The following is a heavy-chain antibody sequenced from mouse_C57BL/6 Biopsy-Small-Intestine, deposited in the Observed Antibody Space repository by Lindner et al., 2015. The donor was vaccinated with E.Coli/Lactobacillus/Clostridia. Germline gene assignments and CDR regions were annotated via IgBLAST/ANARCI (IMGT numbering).Heavy chain of an antibody. J-gene: IGHJ2*01. CDR3: ARDYYGGRYYFDY. V-gene: IGHV5-4*01. D-gene: IGHD1-1*01. Sequence: VQLQESGGGLVKPGGSLKLSCAASGFTFSSYAMSWVRQTPEKRLEWVATISDGGSYTYYPDNVKGRFTISRDNAKNNLYLQMSHLKSEDTAMYYCARDYYGGRYYFDYWGQGTTLTVSS. CDR1: GFTFSSYA. CDR2: ISDGGSYT.